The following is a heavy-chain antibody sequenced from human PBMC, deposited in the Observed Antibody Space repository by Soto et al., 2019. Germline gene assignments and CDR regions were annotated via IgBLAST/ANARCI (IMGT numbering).Heavy chain of an antibody. J-gene: IGHJ6*02. CDR3: ARDYSVPLSCPRLDCSSTSCYVRYGMDV. CDR2: IIPIFGTA. D-gene: IGHD2-2*01. Sequence: ASVKVSCKASGGTFSSYAISWVRQAPGQGLEWMGGIIPIFGTANYAQKFQGRVTITADESTSTAYMELSSLRSEDTAVYYCARDYSVPLSCPRLDCSSTSCYVRYGMDVWGQGTTVTVSS. V-gene: IGHV1-69*13. CDR1: GGTFSSYA.